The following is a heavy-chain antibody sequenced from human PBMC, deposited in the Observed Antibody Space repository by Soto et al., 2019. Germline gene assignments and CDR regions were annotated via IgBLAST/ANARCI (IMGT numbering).Heavy chain of an antibody. D-gene: IGHD2-21*01. CDR2: IHHSGNT. CDR3: VKRSLLVAPT. J-gene: IGHJ4*02. Sequence: SDTLSLTCVFSGHSISSSHLWSWVRQPPGKGLEWIGYIHHSGNTNYNPPLKSRVIISADTSKNQFSLSLNSVTAADTAVYYCVKRSLLVAPTWGQGILVNVSS. CDR1: GHSISSSHL. V-gene: IGHV4-4*02.